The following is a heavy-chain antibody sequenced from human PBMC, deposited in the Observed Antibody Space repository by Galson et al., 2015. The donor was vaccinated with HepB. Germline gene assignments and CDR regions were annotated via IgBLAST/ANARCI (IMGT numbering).Heavy chain of an antibody. CDR1: GFTVSSNY. Sequence: SLRLSCAASGFTVSSNYMSWVRQAPGKGLEWVSVIYSGGSTYYADSVKGRFTISRDNSKNTLYLQMNSLRAEDTAVYYCAREGGGYYDRGHAFDIWGQGTMVTVSS. V-gene: IGHV3-53*01. CDR3: AREGGGYYDRGHAFDI. CDR2: IYSGGST. D-gene: IGHD3-22*01. J-gene: IGHJ3*02.